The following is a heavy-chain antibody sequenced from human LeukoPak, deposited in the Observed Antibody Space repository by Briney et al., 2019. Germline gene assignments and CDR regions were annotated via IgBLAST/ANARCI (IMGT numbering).Heavy chain of an antibody. J-gene: IGHJ3*02. CDR1: GFTFSSYA. CDR3: AKGRYYHDNSDAFEI. D-gene: IGHD3-22*01. CDR2: ISGSGGST. Sequence: GGSLRLSCAASGFTFSSYAISWVRQPPGKGLEWFQAISGSGGSTYYADSVKGRFTISRDNSKNTLYLQMNSLRAEDTAVYQCAKGRYYHDNSDAFEIWGQGTMVTVSS. V-gene: IGHV3-23*01.